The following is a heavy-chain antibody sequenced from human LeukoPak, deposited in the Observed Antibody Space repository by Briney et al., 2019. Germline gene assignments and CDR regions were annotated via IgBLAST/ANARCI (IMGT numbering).Heavy chain of an antibody. Sequence: PGGSLRLSCAASGFTFDDYAMHWVRQAPGKGLEWVSLISGDGGSTYYADSVKGRFTISRDNSKNSLYLQMNSLRTEDTALYYCAKDGEAGATYYYYYYMDVWGKGTTVTVSS. J-gene: IGHJ6*03. V-gene: IGHV3-43*02. CDR3: AKDGEAGATYYYYYYMDV. D-gene: IGHD3-10*01. CDR1: GFTFDDYA. CDR2: ISGDGGST.